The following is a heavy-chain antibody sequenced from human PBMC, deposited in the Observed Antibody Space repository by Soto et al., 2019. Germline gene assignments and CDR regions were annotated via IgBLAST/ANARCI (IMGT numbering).Heavy chain of an antibody. V-gene: IGHV3-23*01. CDR1: GFTFSSYA. CDR2: ISGSGGST. J-gene: IGHJ6*02. CDR3: AKDRKVPRYSYYYYGMDV. D-gene: IGHD2-15*01. Sequence: HPGGSLRLSCAASGFTFSSYAMSWVRQAPGKGLEWVSAISGSGGSTYYADSVKGRFTISRDNSKNTLYLQMNSLRAEDTAVYYCAKDRKVPRYSYYYYGMDVWGQGTTVTVSS.